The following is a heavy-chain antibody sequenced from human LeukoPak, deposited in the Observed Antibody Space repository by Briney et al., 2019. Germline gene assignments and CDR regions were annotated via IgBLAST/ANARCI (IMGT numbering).Heavy chain of an antibody. CDR1: GGSISSYY. V-gene: IGHV4-59*01. Sequence: SETLSLTCTVSGGSISSYYWSWIRQPPGKGLEWIGYIYYNGNTNYNPSVKSRVTISVDTSKNQFSLKLSSVTAADTAVYYCASGRGYCSSTSCSAFDYWGQGTLVTVSS. D-gene: IGHD2-2*01. CDR3: ASGRGYCSSTSCSAFDY. J-gene: IGHJ4*02. CDR2: IYYNGNT.